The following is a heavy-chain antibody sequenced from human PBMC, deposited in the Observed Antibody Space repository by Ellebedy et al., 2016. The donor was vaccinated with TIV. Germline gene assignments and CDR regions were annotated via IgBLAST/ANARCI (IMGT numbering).Heavy chain of an antibody. CDR3: ARILPVSYSTAFDI. CDR2: IYSSGPN. V-gene: IGHV4-39*07. J-gene: IGHJ3*02. D-gene: IGHD6-13*01. CDR1: GGSIKSDPYY. Sequence: MPSETLSLTCTVSGGSIKSDPYYWGWLRQPQGKGLEWIGRIYSSGPNFSSPSLKSRVTISVDTSTNQFSLNLSSVTAADTAVYFCARILPVSYSTAFDIWGPGTMVTISS.